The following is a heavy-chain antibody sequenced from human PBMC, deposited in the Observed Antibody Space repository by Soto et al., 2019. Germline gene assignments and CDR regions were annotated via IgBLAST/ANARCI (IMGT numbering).Heavy chain of an antibody. CDR3: ARLGSADGWFDP. J-gene: IGHJ5*02. CDR2: IYYSGST. Sequence: PSETLSLTCTFSGGSISSYYWSWIRQPPGKGLEWIGYIYYSGSTNYNPSLKSRVTISVDTSKNQFSLKLSSVTAADTAVYYCARLGSADGWFDPWGQGTLVTVSS. D-gene: IGHD1-26*01. V-gene: IGHV4-59*08. CDR1: GGSISSYY.